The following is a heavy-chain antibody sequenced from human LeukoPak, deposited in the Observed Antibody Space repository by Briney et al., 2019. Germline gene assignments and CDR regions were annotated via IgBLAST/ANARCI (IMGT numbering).Heavy chain of an antibody. CDR1: GGSISSYY. Sequence: PSETLSLTCTVSGGSISSYYWSWIRQPPGKGLEWIGYIYYSGSTNYNPSLKSRVTISVDTSKNQFSLKLSSVTAADTAVYYCARVAHIKQYYDSSGYSDTTDAFDIWGQGTMVTVSS. CDR3: ARVAHIKQYYDSSGYSDTTDAFDI. D-gene: IGHD3-22*01. J-gene: IGHJ3*02. V-gene: IGHV4-59*01. CDR2: IYYSGST.